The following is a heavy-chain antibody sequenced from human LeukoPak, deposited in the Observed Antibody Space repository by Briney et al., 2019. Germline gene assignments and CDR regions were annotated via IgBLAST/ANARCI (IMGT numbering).Heavy chain of an antibody. CDR3: AKRGVWIRVILVGFHKEAYYFDS. D-gene: IGHD3-22*01. CDR1: GITLSNYG. Sequence: PGGSLRLSRAVSGITLSNYGMASVRQPPGEGLEWVACLSASGGGTSHADSVRGRFTISRDNAKNTLYLQMNSLRAEDTAVYFCAKRGVWIRVILVGFHKEAYYFDSWGQGVLVTVPS. V-gene: IGHV3-23*01. CDR2: LSASGGGT. J-gene: IGHJ4*02.